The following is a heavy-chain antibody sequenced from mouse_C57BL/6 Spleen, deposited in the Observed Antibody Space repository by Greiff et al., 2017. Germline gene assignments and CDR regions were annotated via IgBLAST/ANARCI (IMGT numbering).Heavy chain of an antibody. D-gene: IGHD3-2*02. CDR3: ARDSSGYGGYFDY. CDR2: ISDGGSYT. CDR1: GFTFSSYA. V-gene: IGHV5-4*01. J-gene: IGHJ2*01. Sequence: EVKLQESGGGLVKPGGSLKLSCAASGFTFSSYAMSWVRQTPEKRLEWVATISDGGSYTYYPDNVKGRFTISRDNAKNNLYLQMSHLKSEDTAMYYCARDSSGYGGYFDYWGQGTTLTVSS.